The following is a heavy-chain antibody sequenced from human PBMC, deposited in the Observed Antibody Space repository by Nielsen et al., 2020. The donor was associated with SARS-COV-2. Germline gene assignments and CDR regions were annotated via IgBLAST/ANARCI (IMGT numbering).Heavy chain of an antibody. CDR2: IKQDGSEK. CDR1: GFTFSSYW. D-gene: IGHD4-17*01. Sequence: GESLKISCAASGFTFSSYWMSWVRQAPGKGLEWVANIKQDGSEKYYVDSVKGRFTISRDNAKNSLYLQMNSLRAEDTAVYYCAREYVTTVTTGSWYFDLWGRGTLVTVSS. CDR3: AREYVTTVTTGSWYFDL. V-gene: IGHV3-7*01. J-gene: IGHJ2*01.